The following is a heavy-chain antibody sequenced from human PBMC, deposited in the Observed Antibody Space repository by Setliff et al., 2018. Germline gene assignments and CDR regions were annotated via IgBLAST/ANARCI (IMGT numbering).Heavy chain of an antibody. D-gene: IGHD6-19*01. V-gene: IGHV3-20*04. CDR2: INRNGGRI. Sequence: PGGSLRLSCAASGFTFDDYVMSWVRQAPGKGLEWVSDINRNGGRIGYADPVKGRFTISRDNAKNSLYLQMNSLGAEDTALYYCARGTSGWYPHDYWGQGTLVTVSS. J-gene: IGHJ4*02. CDR3: ARGTSGWYPHDY. CDR1: GFTFDDYV.